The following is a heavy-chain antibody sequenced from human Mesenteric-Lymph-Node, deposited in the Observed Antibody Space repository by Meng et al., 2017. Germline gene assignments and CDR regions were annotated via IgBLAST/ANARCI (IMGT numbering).Heavy chain of an antibody. CDR2: ISAYNGQT. J-gene: IGHJ4*02. D-gene: IGHD7-27*01. CDR1: GYTFINYG. CDR3: AREDLGIAIDS. Sequence: VKLVQCGAEVKKPEASLKVSCKASGYTFINYGISWVRQAPGQGLEWMGWISAYNGQTNYAQKFQGRVIMTTDTSTSTAYMDLRSLRSDDTAVYYCAREDLGIAIDSWGQGTLVTVSS. V-gene: IGHV1-18*01.